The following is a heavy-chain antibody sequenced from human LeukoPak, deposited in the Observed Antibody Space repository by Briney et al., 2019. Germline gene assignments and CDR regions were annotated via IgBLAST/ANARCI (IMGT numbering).Heavy chain of an antibody. D-gene: IGHD1-26*01. J-gene: IGHJ4*02. CDR1: GATFSSYG. V-gene: IGHV3-48*04. CDR3: ARGGIVGAPRESPFDY. CDR2: ISSSSSTI. Sequence: PGGSLRLSCAASGATFSSYGMHWVRQAPGKGLEWVSYISSSSSTIYYADSVKGRFTISRDNAKNSLYLQMNSLRAEDTAVYYCARGGIVGAPRESPFDYWGQGTLVTVSS.